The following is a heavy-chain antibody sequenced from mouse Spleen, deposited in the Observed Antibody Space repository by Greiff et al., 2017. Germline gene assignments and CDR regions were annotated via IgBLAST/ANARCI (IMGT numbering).Heavy chain of an antibody. V-gene: IGHV1-81*01. D-gene: IGHD2-2*01. CDR1: GYTFTSYG. CDR2: IYPRSGNT. CDR3: ARGGAMVTTYFDV. J-gene: IGHJ1*03. Sequence: VQLQQSGAELARPGASVKLSCKASGYTFTSYGISWVKQRPGQGLEWIGEIYPRSGNTYYNEKFKGKATLTADKSSSTAYMELRSLTSEDSAVYFCARGGAMVTTYFDVWGTGTTVTVSS.